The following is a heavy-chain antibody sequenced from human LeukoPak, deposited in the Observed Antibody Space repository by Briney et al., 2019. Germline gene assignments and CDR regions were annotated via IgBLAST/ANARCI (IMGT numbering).Heavy chain of an antibody. J-gene: IGHJ4*02. D-gene: IGHD3-10*01. Sequence: SETLSLTCTVSGGSISSGSYYWSWIRQPAGKGLEWIGRIYTSGSTNYNPSLKSRVTISVDTSKNQFSLKLSSVTAADTAVYYCASSPRAGLLWFGESQGFDYWGQGTLVTVSS. CDR1: GGSISSGSYY. CDR2: IYTSGST. V-gene: IGHV4-61*02. CDR3: ASSPRAGLLWFGESQGFDY.